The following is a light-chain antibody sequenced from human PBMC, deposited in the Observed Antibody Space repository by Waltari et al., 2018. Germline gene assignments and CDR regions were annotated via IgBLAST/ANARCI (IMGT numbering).Light chain of an antibody. CDR1: QTVSSIA. V-gene: IGKV3-20*01. CDR2: VTS. J-gene: IGKJ4*01. Sequence: EIVLTQSPGTLSLSPGERATLSCRSSQTVSSIALTWYQQKPGQPPRLLIYVTSNRATGIPDRFSGTGSGTDFTLTISRLEPEDFAVYYCQQYDGTTLTFGGGTKVEI. CDR3: QQYDGTTLT.